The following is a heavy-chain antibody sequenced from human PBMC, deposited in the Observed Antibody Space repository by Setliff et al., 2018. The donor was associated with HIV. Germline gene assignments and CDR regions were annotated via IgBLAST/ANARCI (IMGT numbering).Heavy chain of an antibody. CDR1: GGSTSSGSYY. D-gene: IGHD5-12*01. CDR2: IFTSGST. Sequence: ASETLSLTCTVSGGSTSSGSYYWSWIRQPAGKGLDWVGHIFTSGSTNYNPSLKSRVTISVDTSKNLFSLKLSSVTAADTGVYYCARMRLDGGYPYDYWGQGTLVTVSS. J-gene: IGHJ4*02. CDR3: ARMRLDGGYPYDY. V-gene: IGHV4-61*09.